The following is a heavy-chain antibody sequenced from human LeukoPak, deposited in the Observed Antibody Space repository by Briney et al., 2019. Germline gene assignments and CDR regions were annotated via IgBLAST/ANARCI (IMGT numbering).Heavy chain of an antibody. CDR2: INEDGSIT. Sequence: GGSLRLSCAVSGFTFRTYWMHWVRQVPGEGLVWVTRINEDGSITNYADSVKGRFSISRDNAENTLYLQMNSLRAEDTAVYYCGRDLGGRSGYWGQGTLVTVSS. CDR1: GFTFRTYW. J-gene: IGHJ4*02. CDR3: GRDLGGRSGY. V-gene: IGHV3-74*01. D-gene: IGHD1-26*01.